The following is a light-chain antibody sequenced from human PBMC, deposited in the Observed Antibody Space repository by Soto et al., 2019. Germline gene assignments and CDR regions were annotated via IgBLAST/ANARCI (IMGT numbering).Light chain of an antibody. CDR3: AAWDDTLSGGV. J-gene: IGLJ3*02. V-gene: IGLV1-47*01. CDR2: RNN. CDR1: SSNIGGNY. Sequence: QSVLTQPPSASGTPGQRVTISCSGSSSNIGGNYVYWYQQLPGTAPKLLIYRNNQRPSGVPDRFSGSKSGTSASLAISGLRTEDEADYYCAAWDDTLSGGVFGGGIKLTVL.